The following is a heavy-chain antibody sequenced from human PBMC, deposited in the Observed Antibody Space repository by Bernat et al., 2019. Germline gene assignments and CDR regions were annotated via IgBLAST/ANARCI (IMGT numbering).Heavy chain of an antibody. D-gene: IGHD5-12*01. Sequence: QVQLVESGGGVVQPGRSLRLSCAASGFTFSSYAMHWVRQAPGKGLEWVAVISYDGSNKYYADSVKGRFTISRDNSKNTLYLQMNSLRAEDTAVYYCAREDTVAGHFDYWGQGTLVTVSS. CDR3: AREDTVAGHFDY. CDR2: ISYDGSNK. J-gene: IGHJ4*02. CDR1: GFTFSSYA. V-gene: IGHV3-30-3*01.